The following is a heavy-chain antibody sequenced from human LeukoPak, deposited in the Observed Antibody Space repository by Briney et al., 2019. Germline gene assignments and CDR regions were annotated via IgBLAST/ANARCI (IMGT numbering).Heavy chain of an antibody. V-gene: IGHV4-59*01. CDR2: TYYSGST. CDR1: GGSISSYY. CDR3: ARTTEGGYSYGYFYYYYMDV. D-gene: IGHD5-18*01. Sequence: PSETLSLTCTVSGGSISSYYWSWIRQPPGKGLEWIGYTYYSGSTNYNPSLKSRVTISVDMSKNQFSLKLRSVTAADTAVYYCARTTEGGYSYGYFYYYYMDVWGKGTTVTISS. J-gene: IGHJ6*03.